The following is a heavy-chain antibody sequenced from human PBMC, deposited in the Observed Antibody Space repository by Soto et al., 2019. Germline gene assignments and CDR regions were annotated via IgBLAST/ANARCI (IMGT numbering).Heavy chain of an antibody. CDR1: RDTFSTYG. J-gene: IGHJ4*02. CDR2: IIPVFGSG. V-gene: IGHV1-69*13. Sequence: GASVKVSCKPSRDTFSTYGITWVRQAPGQGLEWMGRIIPVFGSGNYAQRLQGRLTITADESSSTVYMELSSLRSDDTALYYCARAFTPDCSGGSCSPDYWGQGTLVTVSS. D-gene: IGHD2-15*01. CDR3: ARAFTPDCSGGSCSPDY.